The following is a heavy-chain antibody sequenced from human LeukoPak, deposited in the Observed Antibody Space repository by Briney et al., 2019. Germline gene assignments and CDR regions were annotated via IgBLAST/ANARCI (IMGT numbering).Heavy chain of an antibody. Sequence: GGSLRLSCAASGFTVSSNYMSWVRQAPGKGLEWVSVIYSGGSTYYADSVKGRFTISRDNSKNTLHLQMNSLRAEDTAVYYCARDSSGYHFDDWGQGTLVTVSS. J-gene: IGHJ4*02. D-gene: IGHD3-22*01. CDR1: GFTVSSNY. CDR2: IYSGGST. CDR3: ARDSSGYHFDD. V-gene: IGHV3-66*01.